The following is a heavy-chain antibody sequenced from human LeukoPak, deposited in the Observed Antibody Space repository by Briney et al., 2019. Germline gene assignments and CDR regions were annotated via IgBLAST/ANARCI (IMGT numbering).Heavy chain of an antibody. D-gene: IGHD3-22*01. J-gene: IGHJ3*02. Sequence: GASVKVSCKASGYTFTGHYMHWVRQAPGQGLEWMGWINPNSGGTNYAQKFQGRVTMTRDTSISTAYMELSRLRSDDTAVYYCARRGFISPLFAFDIWGQGTMVTVSS. CDR1: GYTFTGHY. V-gene: IGHV1-2*02. CDR2: INPNSGGT. CDR3: ARRGFISPLFAFDI.